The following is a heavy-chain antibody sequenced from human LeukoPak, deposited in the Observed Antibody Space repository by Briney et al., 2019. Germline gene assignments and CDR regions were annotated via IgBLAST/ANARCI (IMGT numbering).Heavy chain of an antibody. CDR2: INHSGST. CDR3: ARVAAAGTGYYFDY. Sequence: SETLSLTCAVYGGSFSGYYWSWIRQPPGKGLEWIGEINHSGSTNYNPSLKSRVTISVDTSKNQFSPKLSSVTAADTAVYYCARVAAAGTGYYFDYWGQGTLVTVSS. J-gene: IGHJ4*02. D-gene: IGHD6-13*01. CDR1: GGSFSGYY. V-gene: IGHV4-34*01.